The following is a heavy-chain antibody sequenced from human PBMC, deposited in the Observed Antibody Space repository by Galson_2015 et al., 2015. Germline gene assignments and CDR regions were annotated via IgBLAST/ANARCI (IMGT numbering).Heavy chain of an antibody. CDR3: ARQVAIYGLFDY. CDR2: ISTSGSEI. J-gene: IGHJ4*02. V-gene: IGHV3-11*01. CDR1: GFTFSDYY. D-gene: IGHD4-17*01. Sequence: SLRLSCAASGFTFSDYYMSWIRQAPGKGLEWVSSISTSGSEINYADSVKGRFTIYRDNAKNSLFLRMNSLRADDTAVYFCARQVAIYGLFDYWGRGTLVTVSS.